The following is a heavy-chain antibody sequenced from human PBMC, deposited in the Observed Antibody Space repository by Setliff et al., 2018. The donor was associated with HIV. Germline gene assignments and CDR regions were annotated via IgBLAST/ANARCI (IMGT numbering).Heavy chain of an antibody. J-gene: IGHJ4*02. Sequence: PGGSLRLSCSASGFKFDDYGMSWVRQAPGKGLEWVSVISYDGSSESYADSVKGRFTISRDNSKNTLYLQMNSLGPEDTAVYYCARARTGVTMVRGAMSFWGQGTLVTVSS. V-gene: IGHV3-30*03. D-gene: IGHD3-10*01. CDR2: ISYDGSSE. CDR3: ARARTGVTMVRGAMSF. CDR1: GFKFDDYG.